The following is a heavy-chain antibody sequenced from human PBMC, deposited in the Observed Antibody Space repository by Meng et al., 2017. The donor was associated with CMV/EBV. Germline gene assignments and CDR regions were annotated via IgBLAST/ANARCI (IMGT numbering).Heavy chain of an antibody. J-gene: IGHJ4*02. CDR2: ISAYNGNT. D-gene: IGHD3-10*01. Sequence: SGYTFTSYGISWVRQAPGQGLEWMGWISAYNGNTNYAQKLQGRVTTTTDTSTSTAYMELRSLRSDDTAVYYCARGTMVRGVIIAHPNWGQGTLVTVSS. V-gene: IGHV1-18*01. CDR1: GYTFTSYG. CDR3: ARGTMVRGVIIAHPN.